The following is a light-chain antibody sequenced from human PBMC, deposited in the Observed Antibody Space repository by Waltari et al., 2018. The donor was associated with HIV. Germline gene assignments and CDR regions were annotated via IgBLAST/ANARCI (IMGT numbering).Light chain of an antibody. Sequence: QSALTQPASVSGSPGQSLTVSCTGSSSDVGGYKYVTWFQQYPGKAPKLLIYEVDNRPSGVSNRFSGSKSDNTASLTISGLQTEDEADYYCSSFTGSDTIVFGSGTKVTVL. CDR2: EVD. J-gene: IGLJ1*01. CDR3: SSFTGSDTIV. V-gene: IGLV2-14*03. CDR1: SSDVGGYKY.